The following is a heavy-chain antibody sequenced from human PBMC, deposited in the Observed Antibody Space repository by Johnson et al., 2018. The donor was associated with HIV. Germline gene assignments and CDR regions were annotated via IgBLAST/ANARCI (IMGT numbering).Heavy chain of an antibody. V-gene: IGHV3-53*01. CDR3: ARARDYNFWSPATDI. Sequence: VQLVESGGGLIQPGGSLRLSCAASGFTVSSNYMSWVRQAPGKGLEWVSVIYSGGSTYYADSVKGRFTLSRDSSKNTLYLQMNSLRAEDTAVYYCARARDYNFWSPATDIWGQGTMVTVSS. J-gene: IGHJ3*02. CDR1: GFTVSSNY. D-gene: IGHD3-3*01. CDR2: IYSGGST.